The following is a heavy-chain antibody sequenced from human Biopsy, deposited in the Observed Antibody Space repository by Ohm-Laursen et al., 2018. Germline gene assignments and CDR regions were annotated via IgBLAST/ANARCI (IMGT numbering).Heavy chain of an antibody. CDR1: GGDINNYY. J-gene: IGHJ2*01. D-gene: IGHD2-21*02. V-gene: IGHV4-4*07. Sequence: GTLSLTCNVSGGDINNYYWSWIRQPAGKGLEWIGRIYPGGSTNYNPSLKSRVTMSVDTSKKQLSLRLRSVTAADTAVYYCVRVSVTAYTLPRWFFDLWGRGTLVTVSS. CDR3: VRVSVTAYTLPRWFFDL. CDR2: IYPGGST.